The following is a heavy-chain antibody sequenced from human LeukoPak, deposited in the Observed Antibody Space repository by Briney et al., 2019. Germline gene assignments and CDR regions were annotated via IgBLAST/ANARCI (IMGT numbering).Heavy chain of an antibody. D-gene: IGHD3-3*01. V-gene: IGHV3-11*01. J-gene: IGHJ6*02. CDR3: ARVYDFWSGYYGYGMDV. Sequence: PGGSLRLSCAASGFTISDYYMSWIRQAPGKGLEWVSYISSSGSTIYYADSVKGRFTISRDNAKNSLYLQMNSLRAEDTVVYYCARVYDFWSGYYGYGMDVWGQGTTVTVSS. CDR2: ISSSGSTI. CDR1: GFTISDYY.